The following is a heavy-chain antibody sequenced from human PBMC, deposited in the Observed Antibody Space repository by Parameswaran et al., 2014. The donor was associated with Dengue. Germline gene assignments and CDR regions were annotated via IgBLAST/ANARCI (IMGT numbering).Heavy chain of an antibody. V-gene: IGHV1-8*01. CDR3: ARGKGVTGYGYYYYYMDV. J-gene: IGHJ6*03. D-gene: IGHD5-18*01. Sequence: WVRQAPGQGLEWMGWMNPNSGNTGYAQKFQGRVTMTRNTSISTAYMELSSLRSEDTAVYYCARGKGVTGYGYYYYYMDVWGKGTTVTVSS. CDR2: MNPNSGNT.